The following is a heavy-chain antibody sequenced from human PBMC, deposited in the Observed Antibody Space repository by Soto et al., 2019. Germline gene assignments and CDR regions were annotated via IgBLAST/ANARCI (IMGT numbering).Heavy chain of an antibody. V-gene: IGHV3-23*01. CDR3: AKGWGTSRFSSIDV. CDR2: ISGSGGST. D-gene: IGHD3-16*01. CDR1: GFTFSNYA. J-gene: IGHJ6*03. Sequence: EVQLLESGGGLVQPGGSLRLACAASGFTFSNYAMSWVRQGPGKGLEWVSAISGSGGSTYYTDSVTGRFTISRDNSKNTLYLQVNNLRGEDTAVYYCAKGWGTSRFSSIDVWGKGTTVTVSS.